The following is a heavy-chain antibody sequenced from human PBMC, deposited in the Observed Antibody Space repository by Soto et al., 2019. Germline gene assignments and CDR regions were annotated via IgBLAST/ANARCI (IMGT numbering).Heavy chain of an antibody. CDR3: ASPLTPDYYSSGYPDAFDI. CDR1: GGSISSSSYY. Sequence: QLQLQESGPGLVKPSETLSLTCTVSGGSISSSSYYWGWIRQPPGKGLEWIGSIYYSGSTYYNPSLKSLGTRSVNTSKTHISLKLSSVSAVDAAVYDCASPLTPDYYSSGYPDAFDIWGQGTMVTVSS. J-gene: IGHJ3*02. D-gene: IGHD3-22*01. CDR2: IYYSGST. V-gene: IGHV4-39*02.